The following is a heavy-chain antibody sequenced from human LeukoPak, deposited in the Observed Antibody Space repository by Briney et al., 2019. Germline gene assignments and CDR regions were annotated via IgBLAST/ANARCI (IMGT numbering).Heavy chain of an antibody. V-gene: IGHV3-64*01. J-gene: IGHJ2*01. Sequence: GGSLRLSCAASGFTFSTYAMHWVRQAPGKGLEYVSAIRSNGGSTYYANSVKGRFTISRDNSKNTLYLQMGSLRAEDMAVYYCARGEECGGDCSNYWYFDLWGRGTLVTVSS. CDR1: GFTFSTYA. D-gene: IGHD2-21*02. CDR3: ARGEECGGDCSNYWYFDL. CDR2: IRSNGGST.